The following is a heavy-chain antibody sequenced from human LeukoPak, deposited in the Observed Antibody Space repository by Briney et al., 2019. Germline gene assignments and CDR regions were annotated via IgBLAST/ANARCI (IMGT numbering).Heavy chain of an antibody. CDR2: INAGNGNT. CDR3: ARDGVTGSGWYEPTDY. J-gene: IGHJ4*02. Sequence: GASVKVSCKASGYTFTSYVMHWVRQAPGQRLEWMGWINAGNGNTKYSQKFQGRVTITRDTSASTAYMELSSLRSEDTAVYYCARDGVTGSGWYEPTDYWGQGTLVTVSS. V-gene: IGHV1-3*01. CDR1: GYTFTSYV. D-gene: IGHD6-19*01.